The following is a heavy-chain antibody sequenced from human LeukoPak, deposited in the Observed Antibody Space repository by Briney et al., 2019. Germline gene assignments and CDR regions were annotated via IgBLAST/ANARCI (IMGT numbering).Heavy chain of an antibody. CDR3: ARGKYSSGWTDVGY. J-gene: IGHJ4*02. CDR1: GGTFSSYA. CDR2: IIPIFGTA. V-gene: IGHV1-69*06. Sequence: SVTVSCKASGGTFSSYAISWVRQAPGQGLEWMGGIIPIFGTANYAQKFQGRVTITADKSTSTAYMELSILRSEDTAVYYCARGKYSSGWTDVGYWGQGTLVTVSS. D-gene: IGHD6-19*01.